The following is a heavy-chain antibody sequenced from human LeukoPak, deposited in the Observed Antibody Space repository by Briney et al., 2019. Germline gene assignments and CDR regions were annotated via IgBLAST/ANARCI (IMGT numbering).Heavy chain of an antibody. D-gene: IGHD2-21*02. V-gene: IGHV4-59*08. Sequence: SETLSLTCTVSGGSISTFYWNWIRQPPGKGLEWIGYIYHSGDTRYNPSLKSRVTISVDTSKSQFSLKLSSVTAADTAVYYCARQISGDYHYYYMDVWGKGTTVTVSS. CDR3: ARQISGDYHYYYMDV. CDR1: GGSISTFY. J-gene: IGHJ6*03. CDR2: IYHSGDT.